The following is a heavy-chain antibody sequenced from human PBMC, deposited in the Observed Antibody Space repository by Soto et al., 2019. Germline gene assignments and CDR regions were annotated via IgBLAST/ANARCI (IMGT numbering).Heavy chain of an antibody. D-gene: IGHD2-2*01. CDR2: INPSGGST. CDR1: GYTFTSYY. V-gene: IGHV1-46*03. J-gene: IGHJ4*02. CDR3: AGQEYCSSTSCYGHPLDY. Sequence: ASVKVSCKASGYTFTSYYMHWVRQAPGQGLEWMGIINPSGGSTSYAQKFQGRVTMTRDTSTSTVYMELSSLRSEDTAVYYCAGQEYCSSTSCYGHPLDYWGQGTLVTVSS.